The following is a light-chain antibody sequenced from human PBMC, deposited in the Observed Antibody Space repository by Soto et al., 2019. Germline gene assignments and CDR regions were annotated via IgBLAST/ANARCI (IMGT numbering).Light chain of an antibody. CDR3: QHYYDYPFT. CDR1: PRIGNY. J-gene: IGKJ3*01. Sequence: DIQMTQSPSSLSSSVGDRVTITCRAGPRIGNYLAWFQQKPGQAPKSLIYGASTLQSGVPSRFRGSGSGTDFTLTITGLQPEDFATYFCQHYYDYPFTFGPGTKVDRK. CDR2: GAS. V-gene: IGKV1-16*01.